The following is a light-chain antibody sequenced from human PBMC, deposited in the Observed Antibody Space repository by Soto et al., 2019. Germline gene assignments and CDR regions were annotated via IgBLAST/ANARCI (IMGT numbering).Light chain of an antibody. V-gene: IGKV1-5*03. J-gene: IGKJ1*01. CDR2: KAS. CDR1: QTISSW. CDR3: QHYNCYSEA. Sequence: IQLTQSTSSLSASVGDRVAITCRASQTISSWLAWYQQKPGKAPKLLIYKASTLKSGVPSRFSGSGSGTEFTLTISSLQPDDFATYYCQHYNCYSEAFGQGSKVDIK.